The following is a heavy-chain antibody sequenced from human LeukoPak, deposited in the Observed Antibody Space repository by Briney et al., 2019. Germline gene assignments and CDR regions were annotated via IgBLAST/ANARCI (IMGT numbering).Heavy chain of an antibody. V-gene: IGHV1-8*01. J-gene: IGHJ5*02. Sequence: ASVKVSCKASGYTFTNYDINWVRQAAGQGLEWMGWMNPNSGNTGYAQKFQGRVTMTRNTSISTAYMELSSLRSEDTAVYYCARGGIDIVVVPAMNWFDPWGQGTLVTVSS. D-gene: IGHD2-2*01. CDR2: MNPNSGNT. CDR3: ARGGIDIVVVPAMNWFDP. CDR1: GYTFTNYD.